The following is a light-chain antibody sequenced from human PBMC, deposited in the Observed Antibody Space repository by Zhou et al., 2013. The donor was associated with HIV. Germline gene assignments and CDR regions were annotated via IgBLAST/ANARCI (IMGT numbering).Light chain of an antibody. CDR1: QTIINY. V-gene: IGKV1-39*01. CDR2: AAS. CDR3: QQSYSTPRT. J-gene: IGKJ1*01. Sequence: DIQMTQSPSSLSASVGDRVTITCRASQTIINYLNWYQQKPGKAPKLLIHAASSLQGGVPSRFSGSGSGTEFTLTITSLQPEDFATYYCQQSYSTPRTFGQGTKVEIK.